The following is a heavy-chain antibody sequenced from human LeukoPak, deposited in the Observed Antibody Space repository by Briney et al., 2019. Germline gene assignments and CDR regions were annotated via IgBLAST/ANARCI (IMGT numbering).Heavy chain of an antibody. V-gene: IGHV3-23*01. CDR1: GFTFSSFA. D-gene: IGHD2-2*01. CDR3: ARDLRCSSTSCSSI. Sequence: PGGSLRLSCAASGFTFSSFAMSWVRQAPGKGLEWVSAISGSGSSTYYADSVKGRFTISRDNTKNSLYLQMNSLRAEDTALYYCARDLRCSSTSCSSIWGQGTLVTVSS. J-gene: IGHJ4*02. CDR2: ISGSGSST.